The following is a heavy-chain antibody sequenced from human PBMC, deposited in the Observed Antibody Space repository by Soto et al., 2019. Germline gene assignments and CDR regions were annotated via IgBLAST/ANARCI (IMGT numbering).Heavy chain of an antibody. D-gene: IGHD2-21*01. V-gene: IGHV1-69*02. CDR3: ARAPGPVGIDWFDP. Sequence: QVQLVQSGAEVKKPGSSVKVSCKASGGTFSSYTVSWVRQAPGQGPEWMGRIIPILGIANYAKKFQGRVTITADKTTSTAYMELSSVRAEDTAVYYCARAPGPVGIDWFDPWGQGTLVTVSS. J-gene: IGHJ5*02. CDR1: GGTFSSYT. CDR2: IIPILGIA.